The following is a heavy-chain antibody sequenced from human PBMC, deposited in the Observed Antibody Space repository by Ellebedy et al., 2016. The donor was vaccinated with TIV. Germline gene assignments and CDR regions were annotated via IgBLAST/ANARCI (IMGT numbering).Heavy chain of an antibody. D-gene: IGHD2-2*01. CDR2: LNSDGSST. CDR3: ARPYCSSTSCYPNWFDP. J-gene: IGHJ5*02. CDR1: GFTFSSHW. V-gene: IGHV3-74*01. Sequence: GGSLRLXCAASGFTFSSHWMHWVRQAPGKGLVWVSGLNSDGSSTRYADSVKGRFTISRDNAKNTLHLQMNNLRAEDTAVYYCARPYCSSTSCYPNWFDPWGQGTLVTVSS.